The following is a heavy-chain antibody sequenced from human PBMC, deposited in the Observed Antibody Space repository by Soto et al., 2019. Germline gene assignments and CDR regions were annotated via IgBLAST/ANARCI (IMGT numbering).Heavy chain of an antibody. CDR2: IIPIFGTA. V-gene: IGHV1-69*13. D-gene: IGHD6-13*01. Sequence: SVKVSCKASGGTFSSYAISWVRQAPGQGLEWMGGIIPIFGTANYAQKFQGRVTITADESTSTAYMELSSLRSEDTAVYYCARVEQQLFYFDYWGQGTLVTVSS. CDR1: GGTFSSYA. J-gene: IGHJ4*02. CDR3: ARVEQQLFYFDY.